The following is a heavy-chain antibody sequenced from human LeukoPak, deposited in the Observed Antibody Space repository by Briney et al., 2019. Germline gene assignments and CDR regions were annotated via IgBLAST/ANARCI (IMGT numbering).Heavy chain of an antibody. CDR1: GFTFSSYS. Sequence: GGSLRLSCAASGFTFSSYSMNWVRQAPGKGLEWVSYISSSSGIIYYADSVKGRFTISRDNAKNSLYLQMNSLRAEDTAVYYCASKSSGVWGKGTTVTVSS. J-gene: IGHJ6*04. CDR2: ISSSSGII. V-gene: IGHV3-48*04. D-gene: IGHD2-15*01. CDR3: ASKSSGV.